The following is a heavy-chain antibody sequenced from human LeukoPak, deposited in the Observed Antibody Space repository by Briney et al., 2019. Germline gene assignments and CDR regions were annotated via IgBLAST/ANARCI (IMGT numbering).Heavy chain of an antibody. D-gene: IGHD6-13*01. CDR2: FYYSGST. V-gene: IGHV4-61*01. Sequence: SETLSLTCTVSGGSVSSGRYYWSWIRQPPGKGLEWIGYFYYSGSTNYNPSLKSRVTISVDTSKNQFSLKLSSVTAADTAVYYCARDRLGAAADYSDYWGQGTLVTVSS. CDR3: ARDRLGAAADYSDY. J-gene: IGHJ4*02. CDR1: GGSVSSGRYY.